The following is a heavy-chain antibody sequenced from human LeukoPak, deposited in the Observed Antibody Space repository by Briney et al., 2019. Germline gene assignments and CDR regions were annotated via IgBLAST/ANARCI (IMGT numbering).Heavy chain of an antibody. CDR3: VRGMYNGSYLGDY. CDR1: GGSISSYY. Sequence: SETLSLTCTVSGGSISSYYWSWIRQPPGKGLEWISYIYYSGSTNYNPSLKSRVTISVDTSKSQFSLKLSSVTAADTAVYYCVRGMYNGSYLGDYWGQGTLVTVSS. J-gene: IGHJ4*02. D-gene: IGHD1-26*01. V-gene: IGHV4-59*01. CDR2: IYYSGST.